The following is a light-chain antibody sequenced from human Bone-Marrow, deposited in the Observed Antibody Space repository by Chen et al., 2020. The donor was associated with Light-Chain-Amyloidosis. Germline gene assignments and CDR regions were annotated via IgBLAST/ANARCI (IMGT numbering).Light chain of an antibody. Sequence: SYELTQPPSVSVSPVQTARITCSGDDLPTKYAYWYQQKPGQAPVLVIHRDTERPSGISERFSGSSQGTTATLTISGVQAEDEADYHCQSADSSGTYEVIFGGGTKLTVL. CDR2: RDT. V-gene: IGLV3-25*03. CDR1: DLPTKY. J-gene: IGLJ2*01. CDR3: QSADSSGTYEVI.